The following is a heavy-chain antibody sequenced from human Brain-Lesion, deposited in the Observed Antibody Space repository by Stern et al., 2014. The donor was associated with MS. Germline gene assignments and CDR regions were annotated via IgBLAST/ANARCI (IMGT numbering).Heavy chain of an antibody. D-gene: IGHD3-22*01. Sequence: VQLVQSGAGVKKPGASVKVSCKASAYTFTGYYMHWVRHAPGQGLEWMGWINPKSGGTNYAQKFQGWVTMTRDTSINTAYMELSRLRSDDTAVYYCATYYYDSTGYNDFWGQGTLVTVSS. CDR2: INPKSGGT. J-gene: IGHJ4*02. V-gene: IGHV1-2*04. CDR1: AYTFTGYY. CDR3: ATYYYDSTGYNDF.